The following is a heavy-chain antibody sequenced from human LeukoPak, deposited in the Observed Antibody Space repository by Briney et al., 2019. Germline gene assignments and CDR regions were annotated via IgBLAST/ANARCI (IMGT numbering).Heavy chain of an antibody. CDR1: GGSISSGGYS. V-gene: IGHV4-61*08. CDR3: ARADYYYYYMDV. J-gene: IGHJ6*03. Sequence: SETLSLTCTVSGGSISSGGYSWSWLRQPPGKGLEWIGYIYHSGSTNYNPSLKSRVTISVDTSKNQFSLKLSSVTAADTAVYYCARADYYYYYMDVWGKGTTVTVSS. CDR2: IYHSGST.